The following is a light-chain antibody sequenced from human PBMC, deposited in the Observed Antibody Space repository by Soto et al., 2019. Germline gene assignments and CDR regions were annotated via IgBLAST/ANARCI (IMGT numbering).Light chain of an antibody. V-gene: IGKV3-11*01. CDR3: EPRSNAPWK. CDR1: QSVSSY. Sequence: EIVLTQSPATLSLSPGERATLSCRASQSVSSYLAWYQQKPGQAPRLLIYDASNRATGIPARFSGSGSGTDFTLSISSLEPEDLAVYDCEPRSNAPWKFGQGTKV. J-gene: IGKJ1*01. CDR2: DAS.